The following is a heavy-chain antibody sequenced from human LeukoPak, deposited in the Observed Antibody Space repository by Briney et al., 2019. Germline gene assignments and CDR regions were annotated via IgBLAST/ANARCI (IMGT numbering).Heavy chain of an antibody. D-gene: IGHD4-23*01. V-gene: IGHV1-69*04. CDR2: IIPIFGIA. Sequence: SVKVSCKASGGTFSSYAISWVRQAPGQGLEWMGRIIPIFGIANYAQKFQGRVTITADKSTSTAYMELSSLRSEDTAVYYSARDKGSYGGNSGAFDIWGQGTMVTVSS. J-gene: IGHJ3*02. CDR3: ARDKGSYGGNSGAFDI. CDR1: GGTFSSYA.